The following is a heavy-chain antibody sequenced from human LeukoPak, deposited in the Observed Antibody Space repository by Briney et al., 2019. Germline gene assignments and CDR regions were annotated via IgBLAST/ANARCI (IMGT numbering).Heavy chain of an antibody. CDR2: IYYSGTT. V-gene: IGHV4-59*08. J-gene: IGHJ6*02. CDR3: ARAVFYDSSGYHYGMDV. CDR1: GGSISSYF. D-gene: IGHD3-22*01. Sequence: SETLSLTCTVSGGSISSYFWSWIRQPPGKGLEWIGYIYYSGTTNYNPSLKSRVTISLDTSKNQFSLKLSSVTAADTAVYYCARAVFYDSSGYHYGMDVWGQGTTVTVSS.